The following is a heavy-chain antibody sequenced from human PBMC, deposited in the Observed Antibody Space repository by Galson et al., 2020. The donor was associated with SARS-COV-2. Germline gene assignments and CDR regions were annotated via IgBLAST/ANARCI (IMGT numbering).Heavy chain of an antibody. V-gene: IGHV4-34*01. D-gene: IGHD3-10*01. CDR2: INHSGST. Sequence: SETLSLTCAVSGETFSGYSWTWIRQTPGKGLEWIGEINHSGSTNYNPSLTSRLTLLADTSKNQFSLRLTSVTAADTAVYYCARADATSGSGTLDYWSQGTLVTVSS. CDR3: ARADATSGSGTLDY. CDR1: GETFSGYS. J-gene: IGHJ4*02.